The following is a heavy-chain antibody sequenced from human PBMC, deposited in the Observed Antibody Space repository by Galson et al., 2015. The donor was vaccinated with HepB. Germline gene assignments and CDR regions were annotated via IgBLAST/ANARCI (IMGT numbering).Heavy chain of an antibody. Sequence: SVKVSCKASGYTFTSYYMHWVRQAPGQGLEWMGIINPSGGSTSYAQKFQGRVTMTTDTSTSTAYMELRSLRSGGTAVYYCARRPTVTHLPQFDPWGQGTLVTVSS. D-gene: IGHD4-17*01. CDR1: GYTFTSYY. J-gene: IGHJ5*02. CDR3: ARRPTVTHLPQFDP. V-gene: IGHV1-46*01. CDR2: INPSGGST.